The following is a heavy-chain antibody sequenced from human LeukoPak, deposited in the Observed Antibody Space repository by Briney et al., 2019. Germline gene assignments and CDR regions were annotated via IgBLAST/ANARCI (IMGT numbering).Heavy chain of an antibody. J-gene: IGHJ5*01. CDR3: ASGVEGRPGWFDS. CDR1: GYTFTSYD. V-gene: IGHV1-8*03. CDR2: MNPNSGNT. Sequence: ASVKVSCKASGYTFTSYDINGVRRATGQRREWMGGMNPNSGNTGYAQKFQGRVTITRNTSMSTAYMELSSLRSEDTAVYYCASGVEGRPGWFDSWGQGTLVTVSS. D-gene: IGHD2-15*01.